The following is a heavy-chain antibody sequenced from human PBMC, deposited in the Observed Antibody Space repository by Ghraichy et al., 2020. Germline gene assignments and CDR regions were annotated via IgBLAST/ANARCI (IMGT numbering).Heavy chain of an antibody. Sequence: SCTVSHGSISGSYWSWIRQPPGEGLEWIGYIYYTGSTNYSPSLKSRVTISLDSSKNQFSLKLSSVTAADTALYYCARHPPATGKFDFWGQGALVTVSS. CDR1: HGSISGSY. CDR3: ARHPPATGKFDF. D-gene: IGHD1-1*01. CDR2: IYYTGST. V-gene: IGHV4-59*08. J-gene: IGHJ4*02.